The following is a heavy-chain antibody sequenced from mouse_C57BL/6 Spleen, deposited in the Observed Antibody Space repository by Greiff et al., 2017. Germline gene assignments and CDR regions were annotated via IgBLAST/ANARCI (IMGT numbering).Heavy chain of an antibody. D-gene: IGHD2-1*01. CDR2: IDPSDSYT. CDR3: ARSRGNYGWFAY. Sequence: VQLQQSGAELVMPGASVKLSCKASGYTFTSYWMHWVKQRPGQGLEWIGEIDPSDSYTNYNQKFKGKSTLTVDKSSSTAYMQLSSLTSEDSAVYYCARSRGNYGWFAYWGQGTLVTVSA. CDR1: GYTFTSYW. V-gene: IGHV1-69*01. J-gene: IGHJ3*01.